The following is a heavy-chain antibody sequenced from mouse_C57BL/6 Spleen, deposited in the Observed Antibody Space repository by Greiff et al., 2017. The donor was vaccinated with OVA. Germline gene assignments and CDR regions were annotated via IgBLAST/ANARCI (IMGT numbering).Heavy chain of an antibody. CDR3: ARGHDYEPFDY. V-gene: IGHV1-50*01. D-gene: IGHD2-4*01. Sequence: VQLQQPGAELVKPGASVKLSCKASGYTFTSYWMQWVKQRPGQGLEWIGEIDPSDSYTNYNHKFKGKATLTVDTSSSTAYMQLSSLTSEDSAVYYCARGHDYEPFDYWGQGTTLTVSS. J-gene: IGHJ2*01. CDR1: GYTFTSYW. CDR2: IDPSDSYT.